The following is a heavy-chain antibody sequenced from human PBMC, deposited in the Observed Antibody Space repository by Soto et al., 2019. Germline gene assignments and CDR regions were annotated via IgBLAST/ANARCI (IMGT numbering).Heavy chain of an antibody. V-gene: IGHV1-18*01. CDR3: ATGGRYCSSTDRRTGFDF. Sequence: QVHLMQSGAEVAQPGASVKVSCKATGYTFTRYGITWVRQGPGQGLEWMGWISGDGSDTDHAQSLQARFTMATDPSATTAYMELKNVRSDDTAKYYCATGGRYCSSTDRRTGFDFWGQGTLVTVS. CDR1: GYTFTRYG. J-gene: IGHJ4*02. CDR2: ISGDGSDT. D-gene: IGHD2-15*01.